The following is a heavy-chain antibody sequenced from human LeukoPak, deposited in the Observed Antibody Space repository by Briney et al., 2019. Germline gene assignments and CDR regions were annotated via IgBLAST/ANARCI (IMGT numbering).Heavy chain of an antibody. V-gene: IGHV4-59*08. J-gene: IGHJ4*02. Sequence: SETLSLTCTVSGGSISSYYWSWIRQPPGKGLEWIGYIYYSGSTNYNPSLKSRVTISVDTSKNQFSLKLSSVTAADTAVYYCASGVRMGYCSGGSCSLKGFDYWGQGTLVTVSS. D-gene: IGHD2-15*01. CDR3: ASGVRMGYCSGGSCSLKGFDY. CDR1: GGSISSYY. CDR2: IYYSGST.